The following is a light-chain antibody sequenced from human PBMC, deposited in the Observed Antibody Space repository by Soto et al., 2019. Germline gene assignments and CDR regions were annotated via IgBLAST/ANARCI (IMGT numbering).Light chain of an antibody. CDR2: KAS. V-gene: IGKV1-5*03. J-gene: IGKJ1*01. CDR1: QTISSW. Sequence: DIQMTQSPSTLSGSVGGRVTITCRASQTISSWLAWYQQKPGKAPKLLIYKASTLKSGVPSRFSGSGSGTEFTLTISSLQPDDFATYYCQHYNSYSEAFGQGTKVDSK. CDR3: QHYNSYSEA.